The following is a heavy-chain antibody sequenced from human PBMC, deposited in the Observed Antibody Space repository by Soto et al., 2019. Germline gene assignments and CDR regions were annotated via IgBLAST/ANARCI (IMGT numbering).Heavy chain of an antibody. D-gene: IGHD5-12*01. J-gene: IGHJ4*02. V-gene: IGHV1-18*04. Sequence: ASVKVSCKASGYTFTSYGISWVRQAPGQGLEWMGWISAYNGNTNYAQKLQGRVTMTTDTSTSTAYMELRSLRSDDTAVYYCARDLCLGWLQLGIDYWGQGTMVTVYS. CDR2: ISAYNGNT. CDR1: GYTFTSYG. CDR3: ARDLCLGWLQLGIDY.